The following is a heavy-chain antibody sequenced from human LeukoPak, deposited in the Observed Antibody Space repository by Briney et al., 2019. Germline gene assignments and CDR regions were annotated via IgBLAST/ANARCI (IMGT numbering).Heavy chain of an antibody. Sequence: GGSLRLSCTASGFTFGDYAMSWVRQAPGKGLEWVGFIRSKAYGGTTEYAASVKGRFTISRGDSKSIAYLQMNSLKAEDTAVYYCTRSLYYYDSSGYYAPGYWGQGTLVTVSS. CDR3: TRSLYYYDSSGYYAPGY. J-gene: IGHJ4*02. CDR1: GFTFGDYA. D-gene: IGHD3-22*01. CDR2: IRSKAYGGTT. V-gene: IGHV3-49*04.